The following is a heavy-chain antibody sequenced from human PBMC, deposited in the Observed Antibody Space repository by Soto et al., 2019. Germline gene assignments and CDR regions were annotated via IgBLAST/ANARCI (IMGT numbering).Heavy chain of an antibody. D-gene: IGHD3-16*01. Sequence: QVQLVQSGAEVKKPGASVKVSCKASGGTFSTYTINWVRQAPGQGPEWMGGIIPILETPNYAQKFQGRVTITADESTTTAHMELSSLRSEDTAIYYCARERGGGFSSWGQGTLVTVSS. CDR1: GGTFSTYT. CDR3: ARERGGGFSS. CDR2: IIPILETP. J-gene: IGHJ5*02. V-gene: IGHV1-69*16.